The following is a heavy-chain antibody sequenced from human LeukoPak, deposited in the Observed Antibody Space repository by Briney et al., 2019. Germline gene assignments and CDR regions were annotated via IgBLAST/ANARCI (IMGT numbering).Heavy chain of an antibody. CDR1: GGSISSYY. CDR2: IYTSGST. Sequence: SETLSLTCTVSGGSISSYYWGWIRQPAGKGLEWIGRIYTSGSTNYNPSLKSRVTISVDKSKNQFSLKLSSVTAADTAVYYCARGPPYSSGWYYFDYWGQGTLVTVSS. CDR3: ARGPPYSSGWYYFDY. J-gene: IGHJ4*02. D-gene: IGHD6-19*01. V-gene: IGHV4-4*07.